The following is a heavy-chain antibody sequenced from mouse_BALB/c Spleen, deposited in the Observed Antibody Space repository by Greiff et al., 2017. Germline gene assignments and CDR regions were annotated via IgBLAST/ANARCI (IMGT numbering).Heavy chain of an antibody. CDR2: INPSTGYT. CDR3: ARSSYAMDY. J-gene: IGHJ4*01. Sequence: QVQLKQSGAELAKPGASVKMSCKASGYTFTSYWIHWVKQRPGQGLEWIGYINPSTGYTEYNQKFKDKATLTADKSSSTAYMQLSSLTSEDSAVYYCARSSYAMDYGGQGTSVTVSS. CDR1: GYTFTSYW. V-gene: IGHV1-7*01.